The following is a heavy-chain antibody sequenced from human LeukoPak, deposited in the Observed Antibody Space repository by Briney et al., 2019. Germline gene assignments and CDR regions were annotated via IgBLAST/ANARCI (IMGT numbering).Heavy chain of an antibody. CDR1: GYSFTNYW. CDR3: ARRGAGGPDY. D-gene: IGHD3-16*01. V-gene: IGHV5-51*01. CDR2: IYPADSDT. Sequence: PGESLKISCKGSGYSFTNYWIAWVRQMPGKGLEWMGIIYPADSDTRHRPSFQGQVTISADKSITTAYLQWSSLKASDTAIYYCARRGAGGPDYWGQGTLVTVSS. J-gene: IGHJ4*02.